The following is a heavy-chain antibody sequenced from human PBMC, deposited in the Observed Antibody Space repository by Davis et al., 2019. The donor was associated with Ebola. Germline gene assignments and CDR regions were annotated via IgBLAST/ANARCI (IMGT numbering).Heavy chain of an antibody. J-gene: IGHJ4*02. V-gene: IGHV3-73*01. CDR3: AKDQGAYSSSSWYY. D-gene: IGHD6-6*01. CDR1: GFTFSGSA. CDR2: IRSKANSYAT. Sequence: PGGSLRLSCAASGFTFSGSAMHWVRQASGKGLEWVGRIRSKANSYATAYAASVKGRFTISRDDSKNTAYLQMNSLRAEDTAVYYCAKDQGAYSSSSWYYWGQGTLVTVSS.